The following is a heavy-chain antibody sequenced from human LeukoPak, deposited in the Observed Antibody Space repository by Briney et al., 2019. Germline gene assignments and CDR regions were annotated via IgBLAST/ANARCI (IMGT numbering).Heavy chain of an antibody. J-gene: IGHJ4*02. CDR3: AKDVQHGYSYAVRGFDY. Sequence: GGSLRLFCAASGFTFDRFAMSWVRQAPGKGLEWVSAISGLAGSTYYADSVKGRFIISRDNSKNTLYLDMTSLRAEDTAVYYCAKDVQHGYSYAVRGFDYWGQGTLVTVFS. V-gene: IGHV3-23*01. CDR1: GFTFDRFA. D-gene: IGHD5-18*01. CDR2: ISGLAGST.